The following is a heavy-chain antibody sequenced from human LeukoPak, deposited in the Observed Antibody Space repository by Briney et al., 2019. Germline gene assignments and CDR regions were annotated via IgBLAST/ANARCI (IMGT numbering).Heavy chain of an antibody. Sequence: AETLSLTCTVSGGSISIYYWSWIRQPPGKGLEWLGYIYNSGGTYYNPSLKSRVTISVDPSKNQFSLRLTSMTAADAAVYYCVRDRELTYWGQGTLVTVSS. CDR1: GGSISIYY. CDR3: VRDRELTY. J-gene: IGHJ4*02. D-gene: IGHD5-24*01. V-gene: IGHV4-59*01. CDR2: IYNSGGT.